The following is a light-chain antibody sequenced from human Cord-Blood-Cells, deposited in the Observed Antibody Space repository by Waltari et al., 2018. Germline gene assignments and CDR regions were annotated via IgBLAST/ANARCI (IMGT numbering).Light chain of an antibody. CDR1: RSHVGGYTI. CDR3: SSYTSSSTL. J-gene: IGLJ2*01. V-gene: IGLV2-14*01. Sequence: QSALTQPASVSGSPGQSITISCTGTRSHVGGYTIVSWSQPHPGKAPKLLIYDVSKRPSGVSNRFSGSKSGNTASLTIPGLQAEDEAYYYCSSYTSSSTLFGGGTKLTVL. CDR2: DVS.